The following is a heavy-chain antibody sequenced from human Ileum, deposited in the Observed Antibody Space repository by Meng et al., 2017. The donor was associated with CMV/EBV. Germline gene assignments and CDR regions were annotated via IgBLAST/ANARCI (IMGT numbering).Heavy chain of an antibody. D-gene: IGHD6-19*01. J-gene: IGHJ4*02. CDR1: GYSFTSLG. V-gene: IGHV1-3*01. CDR2: INGGNGDT. Sequence: QVRIVQSGAEVKKPGASVRVSCKASGYSFTSLGMHWVRQTPGQKLEWMGYINGGNGDTAFSPKAQGRVTITRDTSASTAYMELNNLRSEDTGIYYCARSGDPGITVTGAFDIWGQGTLVTVSS. CDR3: ARSGDPGITVTGAFDI.